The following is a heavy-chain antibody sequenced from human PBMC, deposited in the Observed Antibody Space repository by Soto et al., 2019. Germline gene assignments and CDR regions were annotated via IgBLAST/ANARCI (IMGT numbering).Heavy chain of an antibody. D-gene: IGHD3-10*01. J-gene: IGHJ4*02. CDR1: GFTFSSYA. Sequence: QVQLVESGGGVVQPGRSLRLSCAASGFTFSSYAMHWVRQAPGKGLEWVAVISYDGSNKYYADSVKGRFTISRDNSKNTRYLQMDSLRAEDTAVYYCARDLVLWFGECFFDYWGQGTLVTVSS. V-gene: IGHV3-30-3*01. CDR2: ISYDGSNK. CDR3: ARDLVLWFGECFFDY.